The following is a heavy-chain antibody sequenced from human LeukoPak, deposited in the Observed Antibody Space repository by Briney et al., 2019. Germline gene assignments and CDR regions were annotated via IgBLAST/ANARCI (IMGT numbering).Heavy chain of an antibody. CDR1: GFTFSSYA. CDR2: ISGSGGST. D-gene: IGHD5-24*01. Sequence: GGSLRLSCAASGFTFSSYAMSWVRQAPGKGLEWVSAISGSGGSTYYADSVKGRFTISRDNSKNTLYLQMNSLGAEDTAVYYCAKDRWPQFLDRDAFDIWGQGTMVTVSS. CDR3: AKDRWPQFLDRDAFDI. J-gene: IGHJ3*02. V-gene: IGHV3-23*01.